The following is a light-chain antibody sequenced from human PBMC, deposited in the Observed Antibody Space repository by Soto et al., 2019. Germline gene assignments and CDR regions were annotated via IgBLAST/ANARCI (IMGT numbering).Light chain of an antibody. Sequence: EIVLTQSPGTLSLSPGERATLSCRASQSVRSSYLAWYQQKPGQAPRFLIYGASSRATGIPDRFSGSGSGTDFTLTISRLEPEDFAVYFCQQYGTSPPTFGQGTRLEIK. CDR3: QQYGTSPPT. V-gene: IGKV3-20*01. CDR1: QSVRSSY. CDR2: GAS. J-gene: IGKJ5*01.